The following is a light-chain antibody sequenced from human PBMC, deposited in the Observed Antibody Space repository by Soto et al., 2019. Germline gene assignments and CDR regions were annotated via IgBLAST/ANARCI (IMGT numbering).Light chain of an antibody. V-gene: IGKV3-20*01. CDR2: GAS. CDR1: QSVSSNS. Sequence: EIVLTQSPGTLSLSPGERATLSCRASQSVSSNSLAWYHQKPGQPPRLLMYGASSRATGIPDRFSGSGSGTDFTLTITSLEPEDSAVYYCQQYARSSWTFGQGTKV. CDR3: QQYARSSWT. J-gene: IGKJ1*01.